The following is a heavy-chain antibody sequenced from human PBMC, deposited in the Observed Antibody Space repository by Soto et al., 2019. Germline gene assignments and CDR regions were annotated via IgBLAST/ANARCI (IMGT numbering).Heavy chain of an antibody. CDR2: ISWNSGTI. V-gene: IGHV3-9*01. Sequence: AASGFSFDDYAMHWVRQAPGKGLEWVSGISWNSGTIGYADSVKGRFTISRDNAKNSLYLQMNSLRAEDTALYYCAKSTGGTANGMGVWGQGTTVTVSS. CDR1: GFSFDDYA. D-gene: IGHD2-8*02. J-gene: IGHJ6*02. CDR3: AKSTGGTANGMGV.